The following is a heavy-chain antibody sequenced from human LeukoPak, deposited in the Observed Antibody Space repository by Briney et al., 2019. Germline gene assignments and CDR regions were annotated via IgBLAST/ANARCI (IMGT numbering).Heavy chain of an antibody. CDR1: GYSFTSYG. Sequence: GESLKISCKGSGYSFTSYGIGWVRQMPGKGLEWMGIIYPGDSDTRYSPSFQGQVTTSADKSISTAYLQWSSLRASDTAMYYCARLLSGTTDAFDIWGQGTMVTVSS. D-gene: IGHD1-1*01. CDR3: ARLLSGTTDAFDI. V-gene: IGHV5-51*01. CDR2: IYPGDSDT. J-gene: IGHJ3*02.